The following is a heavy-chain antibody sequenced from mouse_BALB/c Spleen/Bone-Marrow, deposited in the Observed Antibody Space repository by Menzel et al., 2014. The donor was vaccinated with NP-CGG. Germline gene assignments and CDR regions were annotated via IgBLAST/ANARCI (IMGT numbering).Heavy chain of an antibody. J-gene: IGHJ3*01. CDR2: INPSIGDT. V-gene: IGHV1-53*01. D-gene: IGHD2-3*01. Sequence: QVQLQQSGAELVKPGASVRLSCKASGYTFTSYYLYWVKQRPGQGLEWIGEINPSIGDTNFNEKFKSKASLTVDISSNTTYMQLSSLTSEDSAVYYCTRYDGYFTLFAYWGQGTLVTVSA. CDR3: TRYDGYFTLFAY. CDR1: GYTFTSYY.